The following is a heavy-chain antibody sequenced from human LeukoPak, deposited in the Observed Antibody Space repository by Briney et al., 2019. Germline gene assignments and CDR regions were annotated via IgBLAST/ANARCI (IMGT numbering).Heavy chain of an antibody. CDR3: ARVNINNWHSCDY. J-gene: IGHJ4*02. CDR1: GGSISSNNW. V-gene: IGHV4-4*02. CDR2: IYHSGSP. D-gene: IGHD1-1*01. Sequence: SGTLSLTCAVSGGSISSNNWWGWVRQPPGKGLEWIGEIYHSGSPNYNPSLKSRVTISVDKSRNHSSLNLSSVTAADTAVYYCARVNINNWHSCDYWGQGTLVTVSS.